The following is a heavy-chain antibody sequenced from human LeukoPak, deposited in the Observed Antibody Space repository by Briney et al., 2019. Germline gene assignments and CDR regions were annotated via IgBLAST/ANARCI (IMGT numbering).Heavy chain of an antibody. CDR1: GGSISFYY. D-gene: IGHD6-13*01. V-gene: IGHV4-59*12. J-gene: IGHJ4*02. CDR2: IYHGGRT. CDR3: ARVFAAAADY. Sequence: PSETLSLTCIVSGGSISFYYWTWVRQPPGKGLEWIGHIYHGGRTNYNPSLKSRVTMSVDTSKNQFSLKLSSVTAADTAVYYCARVFAAAADYWGQGTLVTVSS.